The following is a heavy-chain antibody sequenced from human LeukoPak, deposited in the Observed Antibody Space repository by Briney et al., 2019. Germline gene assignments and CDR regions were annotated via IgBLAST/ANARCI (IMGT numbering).Heavy chain of an antibody. V-gene: IGHV4-39*01. CDR3: ARHKKQQLVLDY. J-gene: IGHJ4*02. CDR2: IYYSGST. Sequence: SETLSLTCTVSGGSISSSSYYWGWIRQPPGKGLEWIGSIYYSGSTYYNPSLKSRVTISVDTSKNQFSLKLSSVTAADTAVYYCARHKKQQLVLDYWGQGTLVTVSS. D-gene: IGHD6-13*01. CDR1: GGSISSSSYY.